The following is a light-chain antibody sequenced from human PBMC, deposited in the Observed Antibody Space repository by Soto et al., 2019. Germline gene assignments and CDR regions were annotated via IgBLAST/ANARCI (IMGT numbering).Light chain of an antibody. J-gene: IGKJ4*01. V-gene: IGKV1-6*01. Sequence: AIQMTQSPSSLSASLGDRVTITCRASQGIRNDLGWYQQKPGKAPKILIYGASSLQSGVPSRFSGSGSGTDFILTISSLQPEDFATYYCQQSYSTPTFGGGTKVEIK. CDR1: QGIRND. CDR2: GAS. CDR3: QQSYSTPT.